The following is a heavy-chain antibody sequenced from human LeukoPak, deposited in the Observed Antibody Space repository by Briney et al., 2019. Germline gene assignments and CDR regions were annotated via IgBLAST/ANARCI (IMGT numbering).Heavy chain of an antibody. CDR1: GGTFSSYA. J-gene: IGHJ3*02. V-gene: IGHV1-69*05. D-gene: IGHD6-19*01. Sequence: SVKVSCKASGGTFSSYAISWVRQAPGQGLEWMGRIIPIFGTANYAQKFQGRVTITTDESTSTAYMELSSLRCEDTAVYYCASDGSGWYAPLDAFDIWGQGTMVTVTS. CDR3: ASDGSGWYAPLDAFDI. CDR2: IIPIFGTA.